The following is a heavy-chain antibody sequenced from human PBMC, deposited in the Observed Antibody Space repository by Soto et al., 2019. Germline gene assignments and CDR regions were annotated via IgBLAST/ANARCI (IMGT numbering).Heavy chain of an antibody. V-gene: IGHV3-74*01. CDR1: GFTFSSYA. CDR2: INEDGIVT. CDR3: AIDLTGSVFDY. J-gene: IGHJ4*02. Sequence: PGGSLRLSCAASGFTFSSYAMHWVRQAPGMGLVWVSRINEDGIVTDYADSVKGRFTISRDNAKNTLYLQMNSLGAEDTALYYCAIDLTGSVFDYWGQGTLVTVSS. D-gene: IGHD7-27*01.